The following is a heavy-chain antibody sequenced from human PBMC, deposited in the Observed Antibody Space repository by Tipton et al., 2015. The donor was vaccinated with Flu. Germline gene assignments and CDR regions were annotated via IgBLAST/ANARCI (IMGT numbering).Heavy chain of an antibody. CDR1: GFTFDDYA. CDR2: ISGDGGST. V-gene: IGHV3-43*02. D-gene: IGHD3-3*01. Sequence: SLRLSCAASGFTFDDYAMHWVRQAPGKGLEWVSLISGDGGSTYYADSVKGRFTISRDNSKNSLYLQMNSLRTEDTALYYCAKDPTYDFWSGYNWFDPWGQGTLVTVSS. CDR3: AKDPTYDFWSGYNWFDP. J-gene: IGHJ5*02.